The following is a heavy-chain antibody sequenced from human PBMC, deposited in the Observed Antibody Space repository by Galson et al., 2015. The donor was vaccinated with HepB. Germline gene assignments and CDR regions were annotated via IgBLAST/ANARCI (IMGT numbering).Heavy chain of an antibody. J-gene: IGHJ3*02. D-gene: IGHD1-26*01. CDR3: ASDPHTGTYLDAFDI. CDR2: ISSSRSYI. Sequence: SLRLSCAASGFTFSSYSMNWVRQAPGKGLEWVSSISSSRSYIHYADSVKGRFTISRDNAKNSLYLQMNSLRAEDTAMYFCASDPHTGTYLDAFDIWGQGTMVTVSS. V-gene: IGHV3-21*01. CDR1: GFTFSSYS.